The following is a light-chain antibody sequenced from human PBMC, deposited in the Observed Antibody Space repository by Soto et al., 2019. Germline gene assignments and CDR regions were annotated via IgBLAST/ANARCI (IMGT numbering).Light chain of an antibody. J-gene: IGKJ5*01. Sequence: EIVMTQSPATLSVSPGERATLSCRASQSVSGNLAWYQQRPGQAPRLLIYGASTRATGIPARFSGSGSGTDFTLTISSLQSEDFAVYYCQQYNNWPPTFGQGTRLEIK. CDR1: QSVSGN. CDR3: QQYNNWPPT. CDR2: GAS. V-gene: IGKV3-15*01.